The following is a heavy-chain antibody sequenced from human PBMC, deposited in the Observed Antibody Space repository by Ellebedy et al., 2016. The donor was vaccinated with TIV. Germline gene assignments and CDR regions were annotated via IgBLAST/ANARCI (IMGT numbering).Heavy chain of an antibody. D-gene: IGHD6-6*01. J-gene: IGHJ4*02. CDR3: ARAASSPSYRTFDF. CDR2: IASDGGNK. CDR1: GFSFSSSG. Sequence: GESLKISXAASGFSFSSSGFHWVRRAPGKGLEWVSYIASDGGNKFYPDSVKGRFTISRDNSKNTVYLQMNGLRPEDTAVYHCARAASSPSYRTFDFWGQGALVTVSS. V-gene: IGHV3-30-3*01.